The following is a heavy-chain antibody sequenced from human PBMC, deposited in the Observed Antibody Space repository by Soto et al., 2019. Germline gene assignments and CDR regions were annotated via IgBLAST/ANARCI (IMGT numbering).Heavy chain of an antibody. Sequence: LRLSCAASGFTFSSYWMHWVRQAPGKGLVWVSRIYSDGSGTTYADSVKGRFTISRDNAKSMLYLQMNSLGVEDTAVYYCATLNSFGADYWGQGTLVTVPQ. CDR3: ATLNSFGADY. CDR1: GFTFSSYW. CDR2: IYSDGSGT. D-gene: IGHD5-18*01. J-gene: IGHJ4*02. V-gene: IGHV3-74*01.